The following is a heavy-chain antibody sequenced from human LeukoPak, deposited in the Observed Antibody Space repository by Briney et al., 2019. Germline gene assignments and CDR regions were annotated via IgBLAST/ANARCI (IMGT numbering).Heavy chain of an antibody. CDR2: ITGSSSTI. CDR1: GFTFSSYE. D-gene: IGHD3-22*01. J-gene: IGHJ4*02. CDR3: AREELGSSGYSSLDC. Sequence: GGSLRLSCVASGFTFSSYEMNWVRQAPGKGPEWVSYITGSSSTIYYADSVKGRFTISRDNAKNSPYLQMNSLRAEDTAVYYCAREELGSSGYSSLDCWGQGTLVTVSS. V-gene: IGHV3-48*03.